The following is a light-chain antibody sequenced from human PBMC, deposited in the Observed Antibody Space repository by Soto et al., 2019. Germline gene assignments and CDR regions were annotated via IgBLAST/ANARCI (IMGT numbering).Light chain of an antibody. Sequence: IVMTQSPDSLAVSLGERATINCRSSQSVFYSSNSKNYLGWYRQKPGQPTELVIYWASTRESGVPDRFSGSGSGTEFTLSISSLQAEDVAVYYCQQYYNYPYTFGQGTKLEIK. CDR3: QQYYNYPYT. CDR1: QSVFYSSNSKNY. CDR2: WAS. J-gene: IGKJ2*01. V-gene: IGKV4-1*01.